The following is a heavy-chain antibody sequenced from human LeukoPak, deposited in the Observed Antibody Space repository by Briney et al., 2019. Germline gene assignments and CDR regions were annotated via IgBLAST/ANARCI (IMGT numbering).Heavy chain of an antibody. CDR2: ISAYNGNT. D-gene: IGHD3-3*01. Sequence: ASVTVSCKASGYTFTSYGISWVRQAPGQGLEWMGWISAYNGNTNYAQKLQGRVTMTTDTSTSTAYMELSSLRSEDTAVYYCAAGGGITNDMGVDYWGQGTLVTVSS. CDR3: AAGGGITNDMGVDY. CDR1: GYTFTSYG. J-gene: IGHJ4*02. V-gene: IGHV1-18*01.